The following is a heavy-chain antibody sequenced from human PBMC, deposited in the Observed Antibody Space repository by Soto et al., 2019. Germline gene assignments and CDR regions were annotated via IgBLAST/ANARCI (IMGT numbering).Heavy chain of an antibody. CDR2: IIPIFGTA. CDR3: ARVGYSGYDFAGYYYYGMDG. V-gene: IGHV1-69*13. CDR1: GGTFSSYA. Sequence: SVKVSCKASGGTFSSYAISWVRQAPGQGLEWMGGIIPIFGTANYAQKFQGRVTITADESTSTAYMELSSLRSEDTAVYYCARVGYSGYDFAGYYYYGMDGWGQGTTVTVAS. D-gene: IGHD5-12*01. J-gene: IGHJ6*02.